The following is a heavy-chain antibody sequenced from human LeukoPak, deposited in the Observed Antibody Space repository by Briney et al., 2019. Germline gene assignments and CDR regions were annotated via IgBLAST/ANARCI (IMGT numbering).Heavy chain of an antibody. J-gene: IGHJ4*02. CDR3: ARVPYCGGDCYSGHYFDY. V-gene: IGHV1-69*13. CDR1: GGTXSSYA. D-gene: IGHD2-21*02. Sequence: SVKVSCKASGGTXSSYAISWVRQAPGQGLEWMGGIIFIFGTANYAQRSQGRVTITADESTSTAYMELSSLRSDDTAVYYCARVPYCGGDCYSGHYFDYWGQGTLVTVSS. CDR2: IIFIFGTA.